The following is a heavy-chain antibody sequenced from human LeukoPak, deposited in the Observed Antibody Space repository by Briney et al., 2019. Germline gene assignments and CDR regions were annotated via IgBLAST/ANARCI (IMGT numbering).Heavy chain of an antibody. D-gene: IGHD2-2*01. CDR2: ISGNNDNP. CDR3: ARDGTSTDDY. V-gene: IGHV1-18*01. Sequence: ASVKVACETSGYTFSDVGINWVRQAPGQGLEWMGWISGNNDNPNYGQKFQGRFAVTTDSSTTTAYMELRNLTFDDTAVYYCARDGTSTDDYWGQGTLVTVSS. CDR1: GYTFSDVG. J-gene: IGHJ4*02.